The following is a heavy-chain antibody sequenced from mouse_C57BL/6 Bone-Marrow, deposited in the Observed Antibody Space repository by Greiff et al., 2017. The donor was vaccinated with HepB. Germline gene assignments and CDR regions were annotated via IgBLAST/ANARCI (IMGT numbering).Heavy chain of an antibody. CDR3: ARFDGYFLYYFDY. V-gene: IGHV1-69*01. Sequence: VQLQQPGAELVMPGASVKLSCKASGYTFTSYWMHWVKQRPGQGLEWIGEIDPSDSYTNYNQKFKGKSTLTVDKSSSTAYMQLSSLTSEDSAVYYRARFDGYFLYYFDYWGQGTTLTVSS. CDR2: IDPSDSYT. CDR1: GYTFTSYW. D-gene: IGHD2-3*01. J-gene: IGHJ2*01.